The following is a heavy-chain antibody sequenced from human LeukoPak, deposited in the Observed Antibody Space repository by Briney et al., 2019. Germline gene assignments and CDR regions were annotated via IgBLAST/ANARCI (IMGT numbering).Heavy chain of an antibody. CDR3: AREDDYHLDV. D-gene: IGHD4/OR15-4a*01. Sequence: GRSLRLSCAASGFTFSSYAMHWVRQAPGKGLEWVAVISYDGSNKYYADSVKGRFTISRDNSKNTLYLQMNSLRAEDTAVYSCAREDDYHLDVWGKGTTVTVSS. CDR1: GFTFSSYA. J-gene: IGHJ6*04. CDR2: ISYDGSNK. V-gene: IGHV3-30*04.